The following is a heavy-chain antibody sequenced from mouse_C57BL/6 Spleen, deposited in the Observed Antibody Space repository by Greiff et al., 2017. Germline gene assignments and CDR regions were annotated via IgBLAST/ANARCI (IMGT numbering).Heavy chain of an antibody. CDR3: ASVYYGSSTGAWFAY. Sequence: EVQLQQSVAELVRPGASVKLSCTASGFNIKNTYMHWVKQRPEQGLEWIGRIDPANGNTKYAPKFQGKATITADTSSNTAYLQLSSLTSEDTAIYYCASVYYGSSTGAWFAYWGQGTLVTVAA. CDR1: GFNIKNTY. J-gene: IGHJ3*01. V-gene: IGHV14-3*01. D-gene: IGHD1-1*01. CDR2: IDPANGNT.